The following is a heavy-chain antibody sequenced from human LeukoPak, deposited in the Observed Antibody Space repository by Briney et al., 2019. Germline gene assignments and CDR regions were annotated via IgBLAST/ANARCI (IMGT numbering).Heavy chain of an antibody. CDR1: GGSISSYY. J-gene: IGHJ4*02. D-gene: IGHD5-18*01. Sequence: PSETLSLTCTVSGGSISSYYWSWIRQPPGKGLEWIGYIYYGGSTNYNPSLKSRVTISVDTSKNQFSLKLSSVTAADTAVYYCASLPVDIAMVTDHWGQGTLVTVSS. V-gene: IGHV4-59*01. CDR2: IYYGGST. CDR3: ASLPVDIAMVTDH.